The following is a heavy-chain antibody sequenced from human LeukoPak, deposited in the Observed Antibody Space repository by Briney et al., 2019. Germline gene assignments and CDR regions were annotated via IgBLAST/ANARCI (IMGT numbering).Heavy chain of an antibody. J-gene: IGHJ5*02. CDR3: ATSYSYGAHFDH. D-gene: IGHD5-18*01. V-gene: IGHV5-51*01. CDR1: GYSFTTYW. CDR2: IHPSDSDT. Sequence: GESLKISCKGSGYSFTTYWIGWVRQMPGKGLDWMAAIHPSDSDTRYSPSFQGQVTISADKSISTAYLQWSSLEASDTAMYYCATSYSYGAHFDHWGRGTRVTVSS.